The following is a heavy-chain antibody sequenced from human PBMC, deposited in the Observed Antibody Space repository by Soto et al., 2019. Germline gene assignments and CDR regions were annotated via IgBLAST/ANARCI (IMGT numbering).Heavy chain of an antibody. CDR2: ISPYNGKT. CDR1: GYTFTNFG. J-gene: IGHJ6*02. V-gene: IGHV1-18*01. D-gene: IGHD2-21*02. Sequence: QVHLVQSGAEVKKPGASVNVSCKASGYTFTNFGLNWVRQAPGQGLEWMAWISPYNGKTDYAQKVQGRVTVTTDTSTATAYMEMSSLTSDDTAVYYCARQLGVVGTADLYGMDVWGQGTTVTVSS. CDR3: ARQLGVVGTADLYGMDV.